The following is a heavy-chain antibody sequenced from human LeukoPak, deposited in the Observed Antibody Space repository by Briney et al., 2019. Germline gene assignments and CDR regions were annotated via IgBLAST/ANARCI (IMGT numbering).Heavy chain of an antibody. J-gene: IGHJ4*02. D-gene: IGHD4-11*01. CDR1: GYSFTNYW. CDR2: IYPGDSDT. Sequence: RGESLKISCKASGYSFTNYWIGWVRQMPGKGLEWMGIIYPGDSDTRYSPSFQGQVTISADKSISTAYLQWSSLKASDTAMYYCARHLRTTVREPDDGAFDYWGQGTLVTVSS. V-gene: IGHV5-51*01. CDR3: ARHLRTTVREPDDGAFDY.